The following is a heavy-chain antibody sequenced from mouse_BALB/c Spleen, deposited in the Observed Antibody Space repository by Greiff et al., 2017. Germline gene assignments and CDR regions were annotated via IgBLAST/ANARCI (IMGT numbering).Heavy chain of an antibody. CDR3: ARRGLYGYWYFDV. CDR2: ILPGSGST. Sequence: QVQLKQSGAELMKPGASVKISCKATGYTFSSYWIEWVKQRPGHGLEWIGEILPGSGSTNYNEKLKGKATFTADTSSNTAYMQLSSLTSEDSAVYYCARRGLYGYWYFDVWGAGTTVTVSS. CDR1: GYTFSSYW. D-gene: IGHD1-1*01. J-gene: IGHJ1*01. V-gene: IGHV1-9*01.